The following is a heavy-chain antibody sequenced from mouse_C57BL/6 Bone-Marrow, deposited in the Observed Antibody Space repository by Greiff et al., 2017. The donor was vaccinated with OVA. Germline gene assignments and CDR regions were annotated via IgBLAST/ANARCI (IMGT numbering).Heavy chain of an antibody. J-gene: IGHJ2*01. CDR1: GYSFTSYY. CDR2: IYPGSGNT. Sequence: QVQLKQSGPELVKPGASVKISCKASGYSFTSYYIHWVKQRPGQGLEWIGWIYPGSGNTKYNEKFKGKATLTADTSSSTAYMQLSSLTSEDSAVYYCARVGLYYFDYWGQGTTLTVSS. CDR3: ARVGLYYFDY. V-gene: IGHV1-66*01.